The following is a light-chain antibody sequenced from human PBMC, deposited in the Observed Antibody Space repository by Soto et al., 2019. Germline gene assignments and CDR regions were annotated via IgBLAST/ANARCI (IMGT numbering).Light chain of an antibody. Sequence: DIQMTQSPSSLSASVGDRVTITCRASQSISSYLNWYQQKPGKAPKLLIYAASSLQSGVPSRFSGSGSGTDFTLTISSLQPEDFATYYCQQSDSTPLTLGGGTKVDI. J-gene: IGKJ4*01. CDR3: QQSDSTPLT. CDR1: QSISSY. CDR2: AAS. V-gene: IGKV1-39*01.